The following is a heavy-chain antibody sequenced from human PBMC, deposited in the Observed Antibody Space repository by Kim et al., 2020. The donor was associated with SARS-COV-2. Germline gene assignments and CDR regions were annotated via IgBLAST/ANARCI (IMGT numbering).Heavy chain of an antibody. J-gene: IGHJ6*02. CDR3: ARILGSWITFYIQYYYNGMHV. CDR2: INRSGSA. V-gene: IGHV4-34*01. CDR1: GESFNAYY. Sequence: SETLSLTCAVYGESFNAYYWTWIRQAPGKGLEWIGEINRSGSANYNASLKSRVTISVDTFKKQVSLKLTSVTAADTAVYYGARILGSWITFYIQYYYNGMHVWGQGTTLTVAS. D-gene: IGHD3-16*01.